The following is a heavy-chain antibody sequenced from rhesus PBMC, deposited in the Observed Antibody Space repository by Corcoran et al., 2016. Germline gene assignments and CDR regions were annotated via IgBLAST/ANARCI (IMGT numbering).Heavy chain of an antibody. CDR1: GYNFTDYY. J-gene: IGHJ4*01. CDR3: ASQGMGERRVAIDY. CDR2: INPKAGGI. V-gene: IGHV1-138*01. Sequence: QVQLVQSGAEVKKPGSSVKVSCKASGYNFTDYYMHWVGQTPGQGLEWIGEINPKAGGINYVQKFQGRVTMTRDTSTTTAYMELFSLTSEDTAVYYCASQGMGERRVAIDYWGQGVLVTVSS. D-gene: IGHD6-37*01.